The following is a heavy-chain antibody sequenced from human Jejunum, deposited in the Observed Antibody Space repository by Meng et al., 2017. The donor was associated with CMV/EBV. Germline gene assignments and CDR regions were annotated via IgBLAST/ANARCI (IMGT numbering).Heavy chain of an antibody. J-gene: IGHJ4*02. V-gene: IGHV3-30*04. CDR1: FDVSSHA. Sequence: FDVSSHAMHGVRQAPGKGLEWMAVVSYDGTNTYHADSILGRFTVSRDNYKNTVSLQMKRVTSDDTGLYYCVRSPLSVARDFYFDHWGQGAQVTVSS. CDR2: VSYDGTNT. D-gene: IGHD5/OR15-5a*01. CDR3: VRSPLSVARDFYFDH.